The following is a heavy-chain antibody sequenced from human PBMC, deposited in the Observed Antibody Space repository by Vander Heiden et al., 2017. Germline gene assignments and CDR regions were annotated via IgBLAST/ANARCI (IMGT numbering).Heavy chain of an antibody. CDR3: ARGHTGGLDV. CDR2: MNPDSEDT. Sequence: QVQLVQSGAEVKKPGASVKVSCKASGYTFTSFDIHWGRQATGQGLEWMGWMNPDSEDTGYAQKFQGRVSMTRNTSITTAYMELSSLTSEDTAVYFCARGHTGGLDVWGPGTTVAVSS. J-gene: IGHJ6*02. V-gene: IGHV1-8*01. CDR1: GYTFTSFD.